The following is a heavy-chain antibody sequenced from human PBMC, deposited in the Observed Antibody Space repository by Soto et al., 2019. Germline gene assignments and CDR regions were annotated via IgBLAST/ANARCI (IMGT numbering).Heavy chain of an antibody. J-gene: IGHJ6*03. CDR2: IYYSGTT. CDR3: ARLYSSSPVSYYYYMDV. Sequence: PSETLSLTCTVSGGSISSHYWSWIRQPPGKGLEWIGYIYYSGTTYYNPSLESRVTISVDTSKKQFSLKLTSVTAADTAVYYCARLYSSSPVSYYYYMDVWGKGTTVTVS. V-gene: IGHV4-59*08. D-gene: IGHD6-6*01. CDR1: GGSISSHY.